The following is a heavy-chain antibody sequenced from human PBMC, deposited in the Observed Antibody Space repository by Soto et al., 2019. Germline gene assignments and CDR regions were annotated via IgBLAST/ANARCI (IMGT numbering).Heavy chain of an antibody. Sequence: GESLKISCKGSGYSFSSYWISWVRQMPGKGLEWMGRIDPSDSYNNYSPSFQGHVTISADKSGSTAYLQWNSLKASDTAMYYCARLGGYGAPFDYRGQGTLVTVSS. J-gene: IGHJ4*02. D-gene: IGHD5-12*01. CDR2: IDPSDSYN. V-gene: IGHV5-10-1*01. CDR1: GYSFSSYW. CDR3: ARLGGYGAPFDY.